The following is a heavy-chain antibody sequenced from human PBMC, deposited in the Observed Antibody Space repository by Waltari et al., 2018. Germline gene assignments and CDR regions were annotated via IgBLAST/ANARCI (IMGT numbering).Heavy chain of an antibody. J-gene: IGHJ5*02. CDR2: INQSGST. CDR3: ARGYAAARPSGRRYNWFDP. D-gene: IGHD6-6*01. CDR1: GGSFSGYY. V-gene: IGHV4-34*01. Sequence: QVQLQQWGAGLLKPSETLSTTCAVDGGSFSGYYWSWIRQPPGKGLVWIGEINQSGSTNYNPSLKSRVTISVNTSKNQFSLKLSSVTAADTAVYYCARGYAAARPSGRRYNWFDPWGQGTLVTVSS.